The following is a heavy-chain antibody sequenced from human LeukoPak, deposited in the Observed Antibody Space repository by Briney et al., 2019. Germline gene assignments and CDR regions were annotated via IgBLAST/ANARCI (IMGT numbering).Heavy chain of an antibody. CDR3: ARDGALTYYYGSGSYSSDYYGMDV. D-gene: IGHD3-10*01. CDR1: GGSISSSTFY. J-gene: IGHJ6*02. CDR2: IYNSGST. V-gene: IGHV4-39*07. Sequence: PSETLSLTCTVSGGSISSSTFYWGWIRQPPGKGLEWIGSIYNSGSTYYNPSLKSRLTISVDTSKNQFSLKLTSVTAADTAIYYCARDGALTYYYGSGSYSSDYYGMDVWGQGTTVTVSS.